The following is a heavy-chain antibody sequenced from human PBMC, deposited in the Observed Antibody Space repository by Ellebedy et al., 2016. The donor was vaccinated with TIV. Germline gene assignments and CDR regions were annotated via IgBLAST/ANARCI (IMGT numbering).Heavy chain of an antibody. CDR2: ISHTGTRT. V-gene: IGHV3-23*01. J-gene: IGHJ4*02. CDR3: AKGRGGGSDSSAPRYYFDS. Sequence: GESLKISCAASGFTFSSFAMTWVRQAPGKGLEWVSTISHTGTRTYYTDSVAGRFIISRDTSKKTLYLQMNGLRSEDTAIYYCAKGRGGGSDSSAPRYYFDSWGLGTLVTVSS. D-gene: IGHD3-22*01. CDR1: GFTFSSFA.